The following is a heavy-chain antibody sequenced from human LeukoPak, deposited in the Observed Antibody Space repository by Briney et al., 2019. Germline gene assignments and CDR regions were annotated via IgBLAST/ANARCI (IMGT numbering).Heavy chain of an antibody. CDR1: GGSFSGYY. V-gene: IGHV4-34*01. CDR2: INHSGSA. Sequence: SETLSLTCAVYGGSFSGYYWSWIRQPPGKGLEWIGDINHSGSANYNPSLKSRVTISIDKSKNQFSLNLTSVTAADTAVYYCARGANYYDSSGYHYYYYYYMDVWGKGTTVTVSS. CDR3: ARGANYYDSSGYHYYYYYYMDV. D-gene: IGHD3-22*01. J-gene: IGHJ6*03.